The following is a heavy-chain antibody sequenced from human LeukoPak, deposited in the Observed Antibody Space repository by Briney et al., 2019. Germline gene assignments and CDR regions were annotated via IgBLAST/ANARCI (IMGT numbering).Heavy chain of an antibody. CDR2: ISGDGTIK. CDR1: GFPFSSYW. J-gene: IGHJ4*02. Sequence: PGWSLRLSCEPSGFPFSSYWMLWVRQAPGKGLVWVSRISGDGTIKTYADFVRGRFTISRDNTKNILYLQMNSLRVEDTAIYFCSRSQFDYWGQGVLVTVSS. CDR3: SRSQFDY. V-gene: IGHV3-74*03.